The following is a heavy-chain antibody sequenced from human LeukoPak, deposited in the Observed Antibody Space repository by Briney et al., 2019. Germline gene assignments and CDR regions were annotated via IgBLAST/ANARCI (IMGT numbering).Heavy chain of an antibody. CDR1: GGSFSGYY. J-gene: IGHJ6*03. V-gene: IGHV4-34*01. CDR3: ARAVRRNYYYYYYMDV. D-gene: IGHD3-10*01. Sequence: SETLSLTCAVYGGSFSGYYWSWIRQPPGKGLEWIGEINHSGSTNYNPSLKSRVTISVDTSTNQFSLKLSSVTAADTAVYYCARAVRRNYYYYYYMDVWGKGTTVTVSS. CDR2: INHSGST.